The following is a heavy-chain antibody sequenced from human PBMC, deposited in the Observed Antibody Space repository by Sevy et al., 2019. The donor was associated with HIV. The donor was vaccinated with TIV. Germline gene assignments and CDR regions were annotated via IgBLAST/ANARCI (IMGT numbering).Heavy chain of an antibody. Sequence: SETLSLTCAVSGYSISSGYYWGWIRPPPGKGLEWIGSIYHSGSTYYNPSLKSRVTISVDTSKNQFSLKLSSVTAADTAVYYWARQGRALSSAAGTGRRNWFDPWGQGTVVTVSS. CDR2: IYHSGST. V-gene: IGHV4-38-2*01. D-gene: IGHD6-13*01. CDR1: GYSISSGYY. J-gene: IGHJ5*02. CDR3: ARQGRALSSAAGTGRRNWFDP.